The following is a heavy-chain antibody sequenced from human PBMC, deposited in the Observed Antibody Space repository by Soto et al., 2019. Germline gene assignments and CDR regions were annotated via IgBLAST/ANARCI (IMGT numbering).Heavy chain of an antibody. CDR1: GYTFTSYG. CDR2: ISAYNGNT. J-gene: IGHJ4*02. D-gene: IGHD1-1*01. V-gene: IGHV1-18*01. Sequence: QVQLVQSGAEVKKPGASVKVSCKASGYTFTSYGISWVRQAPGQGLEWMGWISAYNGNTNYAQKLQGRVTMTTDTSTRTAYMELRSLRSDDTAVYYCARGPSLTLRLERHRTFDYWCQGTLVTVSS. CDR3: ARGPSLTLRLERHRTFDY.